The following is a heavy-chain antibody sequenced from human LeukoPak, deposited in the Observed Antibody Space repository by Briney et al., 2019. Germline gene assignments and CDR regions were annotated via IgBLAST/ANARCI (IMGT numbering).Heavy chain of an antibody. D-gene: IGHD3-3*01. CDR3: AKDPSGTTYYDFWSGYGDAFDI. CDR1: GFTFSSYA. CDR2: ISGSGGST. J-gene: IGHJ3*02. V-gene: IGHV3-23*01. Sequence: GGSLRLPCAASGFTFSSYAMSWVRQAPGKGLEWVSAISGSGGSTYYADSVKGRFTISRDNSKNTLYLQMNSLRAEDTAVYYCAKDPSGTTYYDFWSGYGDAFDIWGQGTMVTVSS.